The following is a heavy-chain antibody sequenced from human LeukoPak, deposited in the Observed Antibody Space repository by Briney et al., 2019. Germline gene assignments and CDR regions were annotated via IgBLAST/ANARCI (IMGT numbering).Heavy chain of an antibody. V-gene: IGHV3-23*01. CDR1: GFPFSTYA. D-gene: IGHD1-26*01. CDR3: AKERATTTTFDY. Sequence: GSLRLSCAASGFPFSTYAMSWVRPAPGKGLEWVSLISGSGGGTYYANSVKGRFTISRDNSKNTLYLQMDSLRTEDTAVYYCAKERATTTTFDYWGQGTLITVSS. CDR2: ISGSGGGT. J-gene: IGHJ4*02.